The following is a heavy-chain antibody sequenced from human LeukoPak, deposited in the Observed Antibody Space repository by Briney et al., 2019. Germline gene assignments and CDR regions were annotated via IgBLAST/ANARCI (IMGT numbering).Heavy chain of an antibody. V-gene: IGHV4-59*01. CDR1: GGSISSYY. CDR3: ARDFSPRTKYYYMDV. D-gene: IGHD2-8*01. Sequence: SETLSLTCTVSGGSISSYYWSWIRQPPGKGLEWIGYIYYSGSTNYNPSLKSRVTISVDTSKNQFPLKLSSVTAADTAVYYCARDFSPRTKYYYMDVWGKGTTVTVSS. CDR2: IYYSGST. J-gene: IGHJ6*03.